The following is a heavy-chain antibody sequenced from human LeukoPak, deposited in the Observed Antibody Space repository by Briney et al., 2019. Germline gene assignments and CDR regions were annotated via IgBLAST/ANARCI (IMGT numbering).Heavy chain of an antibody. J-gene: IGHJ6*03. Sequence: PGGSLRLSCAASGFTFSSYAISWVRQAPGKGLEWVSAISGSGGSTYYADSVKGRFTISRDNSKNTLYLQMNSLRAEDTAVYYCAKVRWSFYYMDVWGKGTTVTVSS. V-gene: IGHV3-23*01. CDR3: AKVRWSFYYMDV. D-gene: IGHD2-15*01. CDR1: GFTFSSYA. CDR2: ISGSGGST.